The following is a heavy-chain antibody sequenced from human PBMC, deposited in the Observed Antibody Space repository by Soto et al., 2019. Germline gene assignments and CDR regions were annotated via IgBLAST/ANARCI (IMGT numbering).Heavy chain of an antibody. CDR2: IIPILGIA. CDR1: GGTFSSYT. J-gene: IGHJ4*02. CDR3: ARDRDGSGWLFDY. D-gene: IGHD6-19*01. V-gene: IGHV1-69*04. Sequence: SVKVSCKASGGTFSSYTISWVRQAPGQGLEWMGRIIPILGIANYAQKFQGRVTITADKSTSTAYMERSSLRSEDTAVYYCARDRDGSGWLFDYWGQGTLVTVSS.